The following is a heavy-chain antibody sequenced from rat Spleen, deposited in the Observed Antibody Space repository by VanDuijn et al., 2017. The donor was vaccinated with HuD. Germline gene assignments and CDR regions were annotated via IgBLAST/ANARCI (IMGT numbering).Heavy chain of an antibody. J-gene: IGHJ1*01. D-gene: IGHD1-10*01. CDR2: MWRSGST. CDR3: TRPNNPYWYFDF. V-gene: IGHV2S63*01. CDR1: GISFTDYS. Sequence: EVQVKESGPGLVQPSQTLSLTCTVSGISFTDYSVHWIRQPPGKGLEWMGVMWRSGSTEYNSGLKSRLSISRDTSKSQVFLKMNSLQTEDTAIYFCTRPNNPYWYFDFWGPGTMVTVSS.